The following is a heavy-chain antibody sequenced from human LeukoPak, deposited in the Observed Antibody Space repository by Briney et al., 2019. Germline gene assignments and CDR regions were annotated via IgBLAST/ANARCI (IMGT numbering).Heavy chain of an antibody. D-gene: IGHD1-26*01. CDR2: TKNEASGYST. CDR1: GFTFSDHD. Sequence: GRSLRLSCAASGFTFSDHDMDWVRQAPGKGLEWVGRTKNEASGYSTEYAASVKGRFTISRDHSKTSLYLQMNSLKTEDTAMYYCVRWIVGCPGWGQGTLVTVSS. CDR3: VRWIVGCPG. V-gene: IGHV3-72*01. J-gene: IGHJ1*01.